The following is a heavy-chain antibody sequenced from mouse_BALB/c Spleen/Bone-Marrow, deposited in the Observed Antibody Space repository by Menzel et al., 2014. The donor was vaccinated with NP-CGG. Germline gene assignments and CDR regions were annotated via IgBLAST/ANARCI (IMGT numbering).Heavy chain of an antibody. CDR3: SRLGYYGGFAY. J-gene: IGHJ3*01. CDR2: INPDSSTI. CDR1: GFDFSRYW. Sequence: EVKVVESGGGLVHPGGSLKLSCAASGFDFSRYWMGWVRQAPGKGLEWIGEINPDSSTINYTPSLKDKFIISRDNAKNTLYLQMSKVRSEDTALYYCSRLGYYGGFAYWGLGTLVTVSA. V-gene: IGHV4-1*02. D-gene: IGHD2-3*01.